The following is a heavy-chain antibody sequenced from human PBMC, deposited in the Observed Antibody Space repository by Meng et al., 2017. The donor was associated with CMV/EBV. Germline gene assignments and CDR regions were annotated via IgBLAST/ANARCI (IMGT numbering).Heavy chain of an antibody. CDR3: ARDLCGYCSSAPIDP. D-gene: IGHD2-2*03. V-gene: IGHV3-30-3*01. CDR1: GFTFSSYA. CDR2: ISYDGSNK. J-gene: IGHJ5*02. Sequence: SCAASGFTFSSYAMHWVRQAPGKGLEWVAVISYDGSNKYYADSVKGRFTISRDNSKNTLYLQMNSLRAEDTAVYYCARDLCGYCSSAPIDPWGQGTLVTVSS.